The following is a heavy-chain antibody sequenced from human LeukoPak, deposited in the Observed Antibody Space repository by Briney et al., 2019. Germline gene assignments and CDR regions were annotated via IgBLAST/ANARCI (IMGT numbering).Heavy chain of an antibody. D-gene: IGHD3-3*01. CDR1: GGSISAYY. CDR2: IYTSGSA. Sequence: SETLSLTCTVSGGSISAYYWNWIRQPAGKGLEWIGRIYTSGSANYNPSLKSRVTMSVDTSKNQFSLRLSSVTAADTAVYYCTRGHYYDFWSGYYQGWFDPWGQGTLVTVSS. V-gene: IGHV4-4*07. CDR3: TRGHYYDFWSGYYQGWFDP. J-gene: IGHJ5*02.